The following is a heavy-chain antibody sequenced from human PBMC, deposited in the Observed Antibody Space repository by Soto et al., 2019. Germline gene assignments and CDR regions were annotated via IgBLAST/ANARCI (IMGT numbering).Heavy chain of an antibody. J-gene: IGHJ4*02. V-gene: IGHV3-23*01. Sequence: EVQLLQSGGGLVQPGGSLRLSCAASGFTFTSYSTTWVRQTPGKGLEWVAAVNPGGYSTYYADSVKGRFTISRDNSNKTLYLQMNSLRAEDTAVYYCAKDLRAGSGYDFDYRDQGTLVTVSS. CDR2: VNPGGYST. D-gene: IGHD5-12*01. CDR1: GFTFTSYS. CDR3: AKDLRAGSGYDFDY.